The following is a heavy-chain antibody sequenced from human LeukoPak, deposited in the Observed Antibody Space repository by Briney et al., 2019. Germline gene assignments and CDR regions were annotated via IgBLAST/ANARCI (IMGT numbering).Heavy chain of an antibody. CDR2: IKQDGSEK. CDR1: GFIFGDSA. CDR3: VSGDYGNY. Sequence: GGSLRLSCIASGFIFGDSAMSWVRQAPGKGLEWVANIKQDGSEKYYVDSVKGRFTISRDNAKNSLYLQMNSLRAEDTALYYCVSGDYGNYWGQGTLVTVSS. D-gene: IGHD4-17*01. V-gene: IGHV3-7*01. J-gene: IGHJ4*02.